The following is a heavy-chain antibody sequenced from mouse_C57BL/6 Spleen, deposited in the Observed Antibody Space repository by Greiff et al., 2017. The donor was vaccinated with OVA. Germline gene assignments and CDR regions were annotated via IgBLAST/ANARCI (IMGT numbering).Heavy chain of an antibody. CDR2: VSSGGDYI. CDR1: GFTFSSYA. CDR3: TRANSYYFDY. J-gene: IGHJ2*01. V-gene: IGHV5-9-1*02. D-gene: IGHD4-1*01. Sequence: EVQLVESGEGLVKPGGSLKLSCAASGFTFSSYAMSWVRQTPAKRLEWVAYVSSGGDYIYYADTVKGRFTISRDNARNTLYLQMSRLKSEDTAMYYCTRANSYYFDYWGQGTTLTVSS.